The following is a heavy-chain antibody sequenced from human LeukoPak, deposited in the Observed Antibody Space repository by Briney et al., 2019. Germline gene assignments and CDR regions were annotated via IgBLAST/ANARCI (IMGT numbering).Heavy chain of an antibody. D-gene: IGHD6-19*01. J-gene: IGHJ4*02. CDR2: IYHSGST. CDR1: GYSISSGYY. Sequence: PSETLSLTCAVSGYSISSGYYWGWIRQPPGKGLEWIGSIYHSGSTYYNPSLKSRVTISVDTSKNQFSLKLSSVTAADTAVYYCASLTGYSSGWYILDYWGQGTLVTVSS. V-gene: IGHV4-38-2*01. CDR3: ASLTGYSSGWYILDY.